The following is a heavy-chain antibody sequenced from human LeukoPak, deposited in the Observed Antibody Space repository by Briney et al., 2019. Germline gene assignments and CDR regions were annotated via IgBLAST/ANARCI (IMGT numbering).Heavy chain of an antibody. CDR3: ARSISGGLMVYANLLFDY. Sequence: NTSETLSLTCTVSGYSISSGYYWGWIRQPPGKGLEWIGSIYHSGSTFYNPSLKSRVTISVDTSKNQFSLKLNSVTAADTAVYYCARSISGGLMVYANLLFDYWGQGTLVTVSS. J-gene: IGHJ4*02. CDR1: GYSISSGYY. D-gene: IGHD2-8*01. V-gene: IGHV4-38-2*02. CDR2: IYHSGST.